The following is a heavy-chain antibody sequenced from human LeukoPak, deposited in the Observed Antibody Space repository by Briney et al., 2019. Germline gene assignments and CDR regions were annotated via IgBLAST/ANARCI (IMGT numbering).Heavy chain of an antibody. Sequence: GGSLRLSCAASGFAFSNYGMHWVRQAPGKGLEWVAVIWYDESDRYYGDSVKGRFTISRDNSKNTLYLQMNSLRAEGTAVYYCARDTRGRDLDYWGQGTLVTVSS. CDR2: IWYDESDR. D-gene: IGHD3-16*01. CDR1: GFAFSNYG. V-gene: IGHV3-33*01. J-gene: IGHJ4*02. CDR3: ARDTRGRDLDY.